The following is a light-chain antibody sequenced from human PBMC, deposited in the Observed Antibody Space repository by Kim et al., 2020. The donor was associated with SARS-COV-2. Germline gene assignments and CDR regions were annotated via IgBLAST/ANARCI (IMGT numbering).Light chain of an antibody. J-gene: IGKJ2*01. CDR2: KVS. V-gene: IGKV2-30*02. CDR3: MQGTHWHT. CDR1: QSVIHRDGSNY. Sequence: HPSSIACRSSQSVIHRDGSNYLHWFQQRPGPSPRRLIDKVSNRDSGVPDRFSGSGSGTDFTLKISRVEAEDVGVYFCMQGTHWHTFGQGTKLEI.